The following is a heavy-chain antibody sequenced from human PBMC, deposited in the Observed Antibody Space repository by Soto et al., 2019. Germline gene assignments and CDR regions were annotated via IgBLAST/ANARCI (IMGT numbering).Heavy chain of an antibody. CDR3: AKSTKRAESYPYYYFYMDV. J-gene: IGHJ6*03. V-gene: IGHV3-23*01. CDR2: ISSSGAGT. CDR1: GFTFVGYS. Sequence: TGGSLRFSCECSGFTFVGYSINWVRQAPGKGLDWVSAISSSGAGTYYAGSVKGRFTISRDNSQNTLYLQMNSPRAADTAVYYCAKSTKRAESYPYYYFYMDVWGKGTTVTVSS. D-gene: IGHD3-10*01.